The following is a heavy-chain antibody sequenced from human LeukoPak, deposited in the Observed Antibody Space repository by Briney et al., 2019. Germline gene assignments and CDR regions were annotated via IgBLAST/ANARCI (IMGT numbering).Heavy chain of an antibody. D-gene: IGHD3-22*01. V-gene: IGHV4-59*01. CDR2: IYYSGST. Sequence: SETLSLTCTVSGGSISSYYWSWIRQPPGRGLEWIGYIYYSGSTNYNPSLKSRVTISVDTSKNQFSLKLSSVTAADTAVYYCAGTYYYDSSGYYHYSLWGQGTLVTVSS. CDR1: GGSISSYY. CDR3: AGTYYYDSSGYYHYSL. J-gene: IGHJ4*02.